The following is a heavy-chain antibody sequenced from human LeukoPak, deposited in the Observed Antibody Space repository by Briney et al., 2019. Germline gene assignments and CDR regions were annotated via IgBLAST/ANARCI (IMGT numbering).Heavy chain of an antibody. CDR1: GFTFSSYA. D-gene: IGHD3-10*01. J-gene: IGHJ2*01. Sequence: PGGSLRLSCAASGFTFSSYAMHWVRQAPGKGLEWVAVISYDGSNKYYADSVKGRFTISRDNSKNTLYLQMNSLRAEDTAVYYCARVNGVYWYFDLWGRGTLVTVSS. V-gene: IGHV3-30-3*01. CDR3: ARVNGVYWYFDL. CDR2: ISYDGSNK.